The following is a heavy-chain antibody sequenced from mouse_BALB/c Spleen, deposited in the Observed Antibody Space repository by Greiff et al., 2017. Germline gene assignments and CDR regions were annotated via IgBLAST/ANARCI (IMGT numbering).Heavy chain of an antibody. D-gene: IGHD2-2*01. Sequence: QVQLQQPGAELVRPGVSVKISCKATGYTFSSYWIEWVKQRPGHGLEWIGEILPGSGSTNYNEKFKGKATFTADTSSNTAYMQLSSLTSEDSAVYYGARMGYDGSYWYFDVWGAGTTVTVSS. CDR1: GYTFSSYW. CDR2: ILPGSGST. V-gene: IGHV1-9*01. CDR3: ARMGYDGSYWYFDV. J-gene: IGHJ1*01.